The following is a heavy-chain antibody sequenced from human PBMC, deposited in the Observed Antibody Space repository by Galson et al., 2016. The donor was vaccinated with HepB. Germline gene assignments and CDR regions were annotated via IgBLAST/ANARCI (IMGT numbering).Heavy chain of an antibody. CDR2: IYPNDGDT. J-gene: IGHJ6*02. V-gene: IGHV1-46*01. CDR1: GYTFTTYY. D-gene: IGHD2-2*01. Sequence: SVKVSCKASGYTFTTYYMHWVRQAPGQGLEWMGLIYPNDGDTTYAQQFQGRVTMTRDTSTSTLYMEMRSLRSEYTAVYYCARHQFQPTFYYYHMDVWGQGTTVTVSS. CDR3: ARHQFQPTFYYYHMDV.